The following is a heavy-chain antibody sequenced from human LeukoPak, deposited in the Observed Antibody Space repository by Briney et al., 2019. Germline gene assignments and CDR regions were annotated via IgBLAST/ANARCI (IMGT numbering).Heavy chain of an antibody. CDR2: ISAYNGNT. Sequence: ASVKVSCKASGYTFTSYGISWVRQAPGQGLEWMGWISAYNGNTNYAQELQGRVTMTTDSSTSTAYMELRSLRPDDTAVYYCARAPRPGTYSGYDLDYWGQGTLVTVSS. CDR1: GYTFTSYG. J-gene: IGHJ4*02. CDR3: ARAPRPGTYSGYDLDY. V-gene: IGHV1-18*01. D-gene: IGHD5-12*01.